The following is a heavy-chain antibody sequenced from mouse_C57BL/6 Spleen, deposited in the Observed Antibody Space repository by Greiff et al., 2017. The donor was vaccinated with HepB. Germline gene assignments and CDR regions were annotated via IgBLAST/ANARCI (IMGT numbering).Heavy chain of an antibody. CDR3: TPTTVVHYFDY. Sequence: EVQLQQSGAELVRPGASVKLSCTASGFNIKDDYMHWVKQRPEQGLEWIGWIDPENGDTEYASKFQGKATITADTSSNTAFLQLSSLTSEDTAVYYCTPTTVVHYFDYWGQGTTLTVSS. CDR1: GFNIKDDY. D-gene: IGHD1-1*01. J-gene: IGHJ2*01. CDR2: IDPENGDT. V-gene: IGHV14-4*01.